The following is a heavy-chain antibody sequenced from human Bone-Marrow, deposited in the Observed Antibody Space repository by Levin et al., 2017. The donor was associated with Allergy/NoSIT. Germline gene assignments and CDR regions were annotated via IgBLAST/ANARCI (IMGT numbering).Heavy chain of an antibody. V-gene: IGHV3-21*01. Sequence: GESLKISCAASGFTFSTYSMNWVRQAPGKGLEWVSSMSSNTNFRNYADSVKGRFTISRDNAKNSLSLQMNSLRPEDTAVYYCAWLFCGGNCLYWYFDLWGRGTMVTVSS. D-gene: IGHD2-21*02. CDR1: GFTFSTYS. CDR2: MSSNTNFR. J-gene: IGHJ2*01. CDR3: AWLFCGGNCLYWYFDL.